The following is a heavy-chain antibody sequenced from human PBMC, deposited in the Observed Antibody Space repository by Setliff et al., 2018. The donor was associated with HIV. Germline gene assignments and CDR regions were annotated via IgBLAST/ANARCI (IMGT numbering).Heavy chain of an antibody. D-gene: IGHD1-26*01. CDR1: GFTFSDYY. J-gene: IGHJ6*03. Sequence: GGSLRLSCAASGFTFSDYYMGWIRQAPGKGLEWVSYISSSGSTRYYADSVKGRFTISRDNAKNLLYLQMNTLRAEDTAVYYCARDQWVGATADYYYYMDVWGKGTTVTVSS. CDR3: ARDQWVGATADYYYYMDV. CDR2: ISSSGSTR. V-gene: IGHV3-11*04.